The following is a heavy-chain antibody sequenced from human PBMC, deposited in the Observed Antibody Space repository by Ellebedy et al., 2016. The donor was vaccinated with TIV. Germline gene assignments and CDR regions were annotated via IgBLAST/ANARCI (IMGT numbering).Heavy chain of an antibody. Sequence: GGSLRLXXAASGFTFSSYWMNWIRQAPGKGLEWVANIHPDGSDSYYVDSVRGRFTISRDDAKNSLYLEINSLRAEDSAVYYCARENFYGMDVWGQGTTVTVSS. CDR3: ARENFYGMDV. CDR1: GFTFSSYW. V-gene: IGHV3-7*01. J-gene: IGHJ6*02. CDR2: IHPDGSDS.